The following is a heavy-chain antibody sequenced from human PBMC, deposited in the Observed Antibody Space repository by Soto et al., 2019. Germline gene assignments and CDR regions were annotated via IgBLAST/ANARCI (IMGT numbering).Heavy chain of an antibody. J-gene: IGHJ4*02. CDR3: ARQRLRQWELLY. Sequence: GESLKISCKGSGYSFSDYWIAWVRQMPGKGLEWMGIIYPGDSDTRYSPSFQGQVTILADKSINTAYLQWSSLKASDSAMYYCARQRLRQWELLYWGKGTLVTVSS. CDR2: IYPGDSDT. D-gene: IGHD1-26*01. CDR1: GYSFSDYW. V-gene: IGHV5-51*01.